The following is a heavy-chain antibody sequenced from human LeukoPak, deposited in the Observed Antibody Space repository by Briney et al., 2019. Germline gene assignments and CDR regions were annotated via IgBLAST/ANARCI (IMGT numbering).Heavy chain of an antibody. J-gene: IGHJ4*02. CDR2: IIPIFGTA. Sequence: SVKVSCKASGGTFSSYAISWVRQAPGQGLEWMGRIIPIFGTANYAQKFQGRVTITTDESTNTAYMELSSLRSEDTAVYYCASPDCSGGSCYTEPNFDYWGQGTLVTVPS. CDR3: ASPDCSGGSCYTEPNFDY. CDR1: GGTFSSYA. D-gene: IGHD2-15*01. V-gene: IGHV1-69*05.